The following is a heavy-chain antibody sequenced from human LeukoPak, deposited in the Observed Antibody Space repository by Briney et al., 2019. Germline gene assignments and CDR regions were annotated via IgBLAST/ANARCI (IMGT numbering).Heavy chain of an antibody. D-gene: IGHD3-10*01. V-gene: IGHV3-7*01. CDR3: ARGKAGGY. CDR2: IDQEGGEQ. Sequence: AVSLRLSCVVSGFNFSNYLLSWVRQAPGKGLEWVANIDQEGGEQNYVDSVKGRFSISRDNAKTSVYLQMNSLKVEDTAFYYCARGKAGGYWGQGTLVTVSS. CDR1: GFNFSNYL. J-gene: IGHJ4*02.